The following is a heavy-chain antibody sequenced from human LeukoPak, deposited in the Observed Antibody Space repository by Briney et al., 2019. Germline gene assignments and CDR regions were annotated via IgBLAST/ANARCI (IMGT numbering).Heavy chain of an antibody. CDR1: GYTFTGYY. Sequence: ASVKVSCKASGYTFTGYYMHWVRQAPGQGLEWMGWINPNSGGTNYAQKFQGRVTMTRDTSISTAYMELSRLRSDDTAVYYCARDLPFTPYSSSWAHVYWGQGTLVTVSS. V-gene: IGHV1-2*02. CDR3: ARDLPFTPYSSSWAHVY. CDR2: INPNSGGT. J-gene: IGHJ4*02. D-gene: IGHD6-13*01.